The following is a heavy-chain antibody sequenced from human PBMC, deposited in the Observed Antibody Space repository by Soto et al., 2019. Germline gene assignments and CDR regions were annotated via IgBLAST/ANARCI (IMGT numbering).Heavy chain of an antibody. CDR1: GDTFKSYR. V-gene: IGHV1-69*06. D-gene: IGHD3-10*01. CDR3: SRDLPSLEIRSYGMDV. Sequence: QVQLVQSGPEVKKPGSSVKVSCKVSGDTFKSYRFSWVRQAPGQGLEWMGGITPVFGTPDYAQKFQGRVTVSADRSTSTVYMELSSLKSEDSAVYYCSRDLPSLEIRSYGMDVWGQGTTVIVSS. CDR2: ITPVFGTP. J-gene: IGHJ6*02.